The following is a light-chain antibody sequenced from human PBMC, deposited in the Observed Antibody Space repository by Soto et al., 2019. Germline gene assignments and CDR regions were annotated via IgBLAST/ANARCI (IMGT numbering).Light chain of an antibody. CDR1: QSISSW. CDR3: KKYNSYSWT. V-gene: IGKV1-5*01. Sequence: DIQMTQSPSTLATSVRDSITSTSRASQSISSWLAWYQQKPGKAPKLLIYDASSLESGVPSRFSGSGSETEFTLTISGLQPDEFASYYCKKYNSYSWTVGQGTKV. J-gene: IGKJ1*01. CDR2: DAS.